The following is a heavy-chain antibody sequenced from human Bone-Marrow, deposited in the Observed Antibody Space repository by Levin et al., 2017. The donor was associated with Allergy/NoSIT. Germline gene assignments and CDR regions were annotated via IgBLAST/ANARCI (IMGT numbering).Heavy chain of an antibody. Sequence: PSETLSLTCAVYGGSFSGYYWSWIRQPPGKGLEWIGEINHSGSTNYNPSLKSRVTISVDTSKNQFSLKLSSVTAADTAVYYCARGVTAIRGVVHYDYGMDVWGQGTTVTVSS. CDR2: INHSGST. V-gene: IGHV4-34*01. CDR3: ARGVTAIRGVVHYDYGMDV. J-gene: IGHJ6*02. CDR1: GGSFSGYY. D-gene: IGHD2-21*02.